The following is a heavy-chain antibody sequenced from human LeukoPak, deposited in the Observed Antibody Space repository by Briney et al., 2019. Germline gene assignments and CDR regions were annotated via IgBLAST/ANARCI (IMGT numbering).Heavy chain of an antibody. CDR2: IIPIFGTA. CDR3: ARIDNTYCTNGVCAPGNWFDP. V-gene: IGHV1-69*13. CDR1: GYTFTSYD. D-gene: IGHD2-8*01. Sequence: SVKVSCKASGYTFTSYDISWVRQAPGQGLEWMGGIIPIFGTANYAQKLQGRVTITADESTSTAYMELSSLRSEDTAVYYCARIDNTYCTNGVCAPGNWFDPWGQGTLVTVSS. J-gene: IGHJ5*02.